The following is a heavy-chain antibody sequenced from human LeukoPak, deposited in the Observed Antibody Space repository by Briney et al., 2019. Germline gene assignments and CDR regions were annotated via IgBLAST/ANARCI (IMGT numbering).Heavy chain of an antibody. CDR1: GGSIGTYY. Sequence: PETLSLTCIVSGGSIGTYYWSWLRQPPGKGLEWIGHIYYSGSTDYNPSLRSRVTISVDTSKNQFSLRLSSVTAADTAVYYCARDRSDGSGYYGYYFDYWGQGTLVSVSS. V-gene: IGHV4-59*01. CDR2: IYYSGST. CDR3: ARDRSDGSGYYGYYFDY. D-gene: IGHD3-22*01. J-gene: IGHJ4*02.